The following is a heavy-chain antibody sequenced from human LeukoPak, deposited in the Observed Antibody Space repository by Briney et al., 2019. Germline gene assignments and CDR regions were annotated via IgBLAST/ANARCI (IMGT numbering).Heavy chain of an antibody. Sequence: GGSLRLSCAASGFTFNSYSLNWVRQAPGKGLEWVSTISSNGAYIYYTDSVRGRFTISRDNAKNSLYLQMNSLRAEDTAVYYCAHYSSSITYWGQGTLVTVSS. D-gene: IGHD6-13*01. J-gene: IGHJ4*02. CDR3: AHYSSSITY. CDR1: GFTFNSYS. V-gene: IGHV3-21*01. CDR2: ISSNGAYI.